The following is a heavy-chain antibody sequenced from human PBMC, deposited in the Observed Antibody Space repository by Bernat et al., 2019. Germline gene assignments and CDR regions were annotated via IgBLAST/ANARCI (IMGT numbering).Heavy chain of an antibody. CDR2: INAGNGNT. Sequence: QVQLVQSGAEVKKPGASVKVSCKASGYTFTNYGMHWVRQAPGQRLEWMGWINAGNGNTKYSQKIQSRVTITRDTSTSTAYMELRSLRSDDTAVDYCARDRGYGDYSFDYWGQGTLVTVSS. CDR3: ARDRGYGDYSFDY. J-gene: IGHJ4*02. D-gene: IGHD4-17*01. CDR1: GYTFTNYG. V-gene: IGHV1-3*01.